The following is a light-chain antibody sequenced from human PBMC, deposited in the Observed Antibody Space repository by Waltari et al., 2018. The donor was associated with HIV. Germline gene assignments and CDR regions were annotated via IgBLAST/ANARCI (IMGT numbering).Light chain of an antibody. CDR2: STN. Sequence: QTVVTQEPSFSVYPGGTVTLTCGLNSGSVPTHSFPSWYQQTPGQAPRPLIYSTNIRSSGVPERFSGSILGNKAALTITGAQADDESDYYCLVHMGHGAWVFGGGTKLTVL. V-gene: IGLV8-61*01. CDR1: SGSVPTHSF. J-gene: IGLJ3*02. CDR3: LVHMGHGAWV.